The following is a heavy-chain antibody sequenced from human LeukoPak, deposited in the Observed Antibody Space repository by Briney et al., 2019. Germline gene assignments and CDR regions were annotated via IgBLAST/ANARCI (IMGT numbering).Heavy chain of an antibody. CDR2: INPSGGST. Sequence: ASVKVSCKASGYTFTSYYMHWVRQAPGQGLEWMGIINPSGGSTSYAQKFQGRVTMTRDMSTSTVYMELSSLRSDDTAVYYCAREDEGYRGYDLGARWFDPWGQGTLVTVSS. CDR1: GYTFTSYY. J-gene: IGHJ5*02. D-gene: IGHD5-12*01. CDR3: AREDEGYRGYDLGARWFDP. V-gene: IGHV1-46*01.